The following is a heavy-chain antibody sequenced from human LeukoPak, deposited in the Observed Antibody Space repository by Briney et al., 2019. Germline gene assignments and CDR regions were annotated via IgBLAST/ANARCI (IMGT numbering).Heavy chain of an antibody. V-gene: IGHV3-9*01. CDR1: GFTFDDYA. CDR2: ICWNRGSI. CDR3: AKDPGTTPTASSDY. D-gene: IGHD6-13*01. Sequence: GGSLRLSCAASGFTFDDYAMHWVRQAPGKGLEWVSGICWNRGSIGYADSVMRRFTISRDNAKNSLYLQMNSLRAEDTALYYCAKDPGTTPTASSDYWGQGTLVTVSS. J-gene: IGHJ4*02.